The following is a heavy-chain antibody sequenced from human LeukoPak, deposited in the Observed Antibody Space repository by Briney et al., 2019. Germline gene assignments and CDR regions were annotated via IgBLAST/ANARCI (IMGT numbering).Heavy chain of an antibody. J-gene: IGHJ4*02. V-gene: IGHV3-48*04. CDR2: ISGSSSSI. CDR3: ARDYDRSGYYIDLDY. D-gene: IGHD3-22*01. Sequence: GGSLRLSCATSGFTFSSYAMHWVRQAPGKGLEWVSYISGSSSSIKYADSVKGRFTISRDNAKNSLYLQMNSLRAEDTAVYYCARDYDRSGYYIDLDYWGQGTLVTVSS. CDR1: GFTFSSYA.